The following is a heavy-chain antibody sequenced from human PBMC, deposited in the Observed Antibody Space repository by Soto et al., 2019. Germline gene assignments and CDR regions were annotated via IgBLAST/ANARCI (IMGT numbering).Heavy chain of an antibody. CDR3: ARARVIASRNWFDP. Sequence: QVQLKESGPGLVEPSQTLSLTCTISNGFINRGGYYCSCIRQRPGKGLEWVGYMSYNGSPYYSPSLKSRATIAVGPSKTQLSLKLTSVTAADTATYFCARARVIASRNWFDPWGQGTLVTVSS. CDR2: MSYNGSP. V-gene: IGHV4-31*03. J-gene: IGHJ5*02. CDR1: NGFINRGGYY. D-gene: IGHD6-6*01.